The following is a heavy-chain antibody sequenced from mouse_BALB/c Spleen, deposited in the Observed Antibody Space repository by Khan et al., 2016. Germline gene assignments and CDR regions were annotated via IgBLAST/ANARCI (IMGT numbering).Heavy chain of an antibody. J-gene: IGHJ4*01. CDR3: TERRLLDPYYAMDN. CDR1: GYAFTNYG. V-gene: IGHV9-1*02. Sequence: QIQLVQSGPELKKPGETVKISCKASGYAFTNYGMNWVKQAPGKGLKWMGWIKTYSGESTYADDFKGRFAFSLETFASTAYLQINSLKNRDLATYSCTERRLLDPYYAMDNWDQGTSVTVPS. D-gene: IGHD3-2*02. CDR2: IKTYSGES.